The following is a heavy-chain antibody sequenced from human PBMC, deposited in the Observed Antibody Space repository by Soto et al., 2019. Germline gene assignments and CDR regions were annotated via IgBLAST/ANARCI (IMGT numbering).Heavy chain of an antibody. CDR1: GDRVFSTSAA. D-gene: IGHD6-13*01. CDR3: ARENDNGSSSFDS. V-gene: IGHV6-1*01. J-gene: IGHJ4*02. Sequence: SQTLSLTCAISGDRVFSTSAAWNWIRQSQSRGLEWLGRTYYRSKWFNNYAASVKSRITINPDTPKNQFSIHLSSVTPADTAVYYCARENDNGSSSFDSWGQGTLVTFSS. CDR2: TYYRSKWFN.